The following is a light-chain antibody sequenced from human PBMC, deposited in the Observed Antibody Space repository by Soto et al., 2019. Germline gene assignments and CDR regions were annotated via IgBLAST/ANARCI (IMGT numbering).Light chain of an antibody. J-gene: IGLJ3*02. V-gene: IGLV8-61*01. CDR2: STN. Sequence: QTVVTQEPSFSVSPGRTVTLNCGLSSGSVSTSYYPSWYQQTPGQAPRTLIYSTNTRSSGVPDRFSGSILGNKAALTITGAQADDESDYYCVLYMGSGIRVFGVGTKLTVL. CDR1: SGSVSTSYY. CDR3: VLYMGSGIRV.